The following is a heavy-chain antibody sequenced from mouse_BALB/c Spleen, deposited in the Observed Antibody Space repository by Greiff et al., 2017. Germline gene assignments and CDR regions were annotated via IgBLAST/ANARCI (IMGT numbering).Heavy chain of an antibody. Sequence: QVQLQQSGAELMKPGASVKISCKATGYTFSSYWIEWVKQRPGHGLEWIGEILPGSGSTNYNEKFKGKATFTADTSSNTAYMQLSSLTSEDSAVYYCARAKIRLAWFAYWGQGTLVTVSA. D-gene: IGHD2-12*01. CDR1: GYTFSSYW. CDR2: ILPGSGST. CDR3: ARAKIRLAWFAY. J-gene: IGHJ3*01. V-gene: IGHV1-9*01.